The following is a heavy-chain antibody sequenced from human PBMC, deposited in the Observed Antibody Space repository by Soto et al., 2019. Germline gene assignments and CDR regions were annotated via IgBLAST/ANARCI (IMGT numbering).Heavy chain of an antibody. D-gene: IGHD6-19*01. Sequence: PGGSLRLSCVASGFTISSFAMSWVRQAPGKGLEWVSTISSSGTNSYYADSVKGRFTVSRDNSKNTLFLEMNILRAEDTAVYYCANRQYSSGLYGMDVWGQGTTVTVSS. CDR2: ISSSGTNS. V-gene: IGHV3-23*01. J-gene: IGHJ6*02. CDR3: ANRQYSSGLYGMDV. CDR1: GFTISSFA.